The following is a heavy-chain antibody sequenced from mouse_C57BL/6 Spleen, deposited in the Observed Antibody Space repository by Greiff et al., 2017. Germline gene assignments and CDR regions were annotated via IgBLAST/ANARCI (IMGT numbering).Heavy chain of an antibody. CDR1: GYAFSSSW. V-gene: IGHV1-82*01. D-gene: IGHD1-1*01. Sequence: QVQLQQSGPELVKPGASVKISCKASGYAFSSSWMTWVKQRPGKGLEWIGRIYPGDGDTNYNGQFKGKATLTADKSSSTAYMQLSSLTSEDSAVYYCAKEGEYYYGSSYFDYWGQGTTLTVSS. CDR3: AKEGEYYYGSSYFDY. CDR2: IYPGDGDT. J-gene: IGHJ2*01.